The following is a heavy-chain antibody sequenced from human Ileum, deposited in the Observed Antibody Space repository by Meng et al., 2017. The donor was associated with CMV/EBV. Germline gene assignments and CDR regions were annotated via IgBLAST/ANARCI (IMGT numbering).Heavy chain of an antibody. CDR2: IYYSGNT. D-gene: IGHD6-6*01. CDR1: GGCITRGDYD. Sequence: SGGCITRGDYDWSWSRQHAVNRLAWIGYIYYSGNTYYNPSLKSRITISVDTSKHQSSLKLNSVTAAYTAVYYCATEGYSGSPLPFDCWGQGTLVTVSS. V-gene: IGHV4-31*02. CDR3: ATEGYSGSPLPFDC. J-gene: IGHJ4*02.